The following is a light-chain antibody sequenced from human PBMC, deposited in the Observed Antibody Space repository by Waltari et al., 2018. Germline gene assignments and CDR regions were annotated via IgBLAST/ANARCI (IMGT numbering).Light chain of an antibody. CDR3: QQRSHWPPEYT. V-gene: IGKV3-11*01. J-gene: IGKJ2*01. CDR1: QSVFTS. Sequence: EIVLTQSPATLSLSPGERATLSCRASQSVFTSLAWYQQKPGQAPRLLIYGASSRATGLPARFSGSGSVTDLTLAISSLEPEDFAVYYCQQRSHWPPEYTFGQGTKLEIK. CDR2: GAS.